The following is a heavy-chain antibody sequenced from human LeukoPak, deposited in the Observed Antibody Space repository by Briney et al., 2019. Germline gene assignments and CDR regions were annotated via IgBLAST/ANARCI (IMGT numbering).Heavy chain of an antibody. CDR1: GFTFSSYE. CDR2: ISSSGSTI. Sequence: PGGSLRLSCAASGFTFSSYEMNWVRQAPGKGLEWVSYISSSGSTIYYADSVKGRFTISRDNAKNSLYLQMNSLRAEDTAVYYCASQYSSSVDYWGQGTLVTVSS. CDR3: ASQYSSSVDY. D-gene: IGHD6-6*01. V-gene: IGHV3-48*03. J-gene: IGHJ4*02.